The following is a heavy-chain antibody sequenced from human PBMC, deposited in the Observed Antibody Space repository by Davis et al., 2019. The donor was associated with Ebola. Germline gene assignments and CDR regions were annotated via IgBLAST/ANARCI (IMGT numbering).Heavy chain of an antibody. V-gene: IGHV4-39*07. D-gene: IGHD2-2*01. CDR2: IYYSGST. CDR1: GGSISSSSYY. J-gene: IGHJ4*02. Sequence: PSETLSLTCTVSGGSISSSSYYWGWIRQPPGKGLEWIGSIYYSGSTYYNPSLKSRVTISVDTSKNQFSLKLSSVTAADTAVYCCARGRGYCSSTSCYSDFDYWGQGTLVTVSS. CDR3: ARGRGYCSSTSCYSDFDY.